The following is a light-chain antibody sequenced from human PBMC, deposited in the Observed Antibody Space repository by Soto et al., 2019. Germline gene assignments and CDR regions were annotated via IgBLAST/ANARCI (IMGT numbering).Light chain of an antibody. CDR2: GAS. CDR1: QSINNY. V-gene: IGKV1-39*01. CDR3: QQTFSSPLT. J-gene: IGKJ4*01. Sequence: DIQMTQSPSSLSASVGDRVTITCRASQSINNYLSWYQQKSGQAPDRLIFGASTLASGVPSRFSGSGSGTNCTLTIRGLQPEDFANYVCQQTFSSPLTFGGGTKVYSK.